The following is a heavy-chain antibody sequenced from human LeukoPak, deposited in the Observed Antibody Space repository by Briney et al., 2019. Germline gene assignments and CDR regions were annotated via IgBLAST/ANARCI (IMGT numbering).Heavy chain of an antibody. D-gene: IGHD1-26*01. CDR1: GLTFRTYA. Sequence: GSLRLSCAASGLTFRTYAMSWIRQPPGKGLEWIGSIYYSGSTYYNPSLKSRVTISVDTSKNQFSLKLSSVSATDTAVYYCARHGMGASRKFFDSWGQGTLVTVSS. V-gene: IGHV4-39*01. J-gene: IGHJ4*02. CDR2: IYYSGST. CDR3: ARHGMGASRKFFDS.